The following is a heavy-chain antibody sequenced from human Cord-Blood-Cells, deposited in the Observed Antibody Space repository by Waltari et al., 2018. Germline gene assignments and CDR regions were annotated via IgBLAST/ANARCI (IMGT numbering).Heavy chain of an antibody. CDR1: GFTFSSYS. CDR2: ISSRSSYI. D-gene: IGHD6-6*01. Sequence: EVQLVESGGGLVKPGGSLRLSCAASGFTFSSYSMNWVRQAQGKGLEWVSTISSRSSYIYYADSVKGRFTISRDNAKNSLYLQMNSLRAEDTAVYYCARGISSSSFVDWYFDLWGRGTLVTVSS. J-gene: IGHJ2*01. V-gene: IGHV3-21*01. CDR3: ARGISSSSFVDWYFDL.